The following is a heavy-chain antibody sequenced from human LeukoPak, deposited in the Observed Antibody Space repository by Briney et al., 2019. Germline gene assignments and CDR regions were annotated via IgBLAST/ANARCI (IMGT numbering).Heavy chain of an antibody. D-gene: IGHD2-15*01. CDR3: AKAKGGL. V-gene: IGHV3-23*01. Sequence: GGSLRLSCVASGFSFSIYTMTWFRQAPGKGLEWVSSISGSGEDTHFADSVKGRFTVSRDNSRNTLFLQMGSLRVEDTAVYHCAKAKGGLWGQGTLVTVSS. CDR2: ISGSGEDT. J-gene: IGHJ4*02. CDR1: GFSFSIYT.